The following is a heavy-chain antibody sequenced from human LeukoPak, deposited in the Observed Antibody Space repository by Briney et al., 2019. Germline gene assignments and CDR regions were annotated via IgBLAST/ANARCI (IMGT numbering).Heavy chain of an antibody. CDR1: GFTFSSYW. D-gene: IGHD1-26*01. CDR3: ARGSNSGSYYGSEYFQH. V-gene: IGHV3-74*01. Sequence: GGSLRLSCSASGFTFSSYWMHWVRQAPGKGLVWVSRINTDGSSTSYADSVKGRFTISRDNAKNTLYLQMNSLRAEDTAVYYCARGSNSGSYYGSEYFQHWGQGTLVTVSS. CDR2: INTDGSST. J-gene: IGHJ1*01.